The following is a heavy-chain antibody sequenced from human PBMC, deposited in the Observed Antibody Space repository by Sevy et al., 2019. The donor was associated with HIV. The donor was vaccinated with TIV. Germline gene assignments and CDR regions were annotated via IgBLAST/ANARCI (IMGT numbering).Heavy chain of an antibody. CDR1: GFTFSSYW. D-gene: IGHD6-19*01. V-gene: IGHV3-7*01. CDR2: IKQDGSEK. CDR3: ARASYSSGWTYPFHY. Sequence: GGSLRLSCAASGFTFSSYWMSWVRQAPGKGLEWVANIKQDGSEKYYVDSVKGRFTISRDNAKNSLYLQMNSLRAEDTAVYYCARASYSSGWTYPFHYWGQGTLVTVSS. J-gene: IGHJ4*02.